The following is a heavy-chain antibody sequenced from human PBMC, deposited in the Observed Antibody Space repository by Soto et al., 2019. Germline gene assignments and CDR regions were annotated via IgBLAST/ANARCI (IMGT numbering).Heavy chain of an antibody. J-gene: IGHJ6*02. CDR3: ARAPRRASYYYYYGMDV. Sequence: QVQLVQSGAEVKKPGASVKVSCKASGYTFTSYGISWVRQAPGLGLEWMGWISAYNGNTNYAQKLQGRVTMTTDTSTSTAYMELRSLRSDDTAVYYCARAPRRASYYYYYGMDVWGQGTTVTVSS. CDR1: GYTFTSYG. V-gene: IGHV1-18*01. D-gene: IGHD2-21*01. CDR2: ISAYNGNT.